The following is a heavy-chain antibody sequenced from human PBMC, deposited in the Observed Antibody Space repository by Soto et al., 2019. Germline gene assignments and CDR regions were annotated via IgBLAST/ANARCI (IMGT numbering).Heavy chain of an antibody. CDR1: GFSLSTSGVG. J-gene: IGHJ5*02. CDR3: PHIPDSSGYLCCFDP. D-gene: IGHD3-22*01. V-gene: IGHV2-5*02. Sequence: SGPTLVDPTQTLTLTCTCSGFSLSTSGVGVGWIRQPPGKALEWLALIYWDDDKRYSPSLKTRLTITKDTSKNQVVLTMTNMGPVDTATYYCPHIPDSSGYLCCFDPWGQGTLVTV. CDR2: IYWDDDK.